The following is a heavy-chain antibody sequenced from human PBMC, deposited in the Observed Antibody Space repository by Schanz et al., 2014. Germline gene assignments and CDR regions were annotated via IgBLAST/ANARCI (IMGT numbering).Heavy chain of an antibody. CDR3: ARLHSPYAFDI. D-gene: IGHD2-15*01. J-gene: IGHJ3*02. CDR1: GFTFRNYA. CDR2: IGSSSTYI. V-gene: IGHV3-21*04. Sequence: VQLLESGGGLVQPGGSLKLSCSASGFTFRNYALSWVRQAPGKGLAWVSSIGSSSTYIFYSDSVKGRFTISRDNAKNSLYLQMNSLRVEDTAVYYCARLHSPYAFDIWGQGTMVTVSS.